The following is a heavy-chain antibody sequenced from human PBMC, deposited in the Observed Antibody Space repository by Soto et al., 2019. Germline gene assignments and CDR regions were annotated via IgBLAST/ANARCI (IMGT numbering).Heavy chain of an antibody. D-gene: IGHD2-2*01. Sequence: QVQLVQSGAEVKKPGSSVKVSCKASGGTFGSYAISWVRQAPGQGLEWMGGIIPIPGTANYAQKFQGRVTIAAVESTSTAYMELGSLRSADTAVYYCARSQGSSTSLEIYYYYYYGMDVWGQGTTVTVSS. CDR2: IIPIPGTA. CDR3: ARSQGSSTSLEIYYYYYYGMDV. J-gene: IGHJ6*02. V-gene: IGHV1-69*01. CDR1: GGTFGSYA.